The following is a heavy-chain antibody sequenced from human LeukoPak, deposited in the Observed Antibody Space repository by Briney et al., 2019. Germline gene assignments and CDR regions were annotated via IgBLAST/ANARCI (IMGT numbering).Heavy chain of an antibody. Sequence: SETLSLTCTVSSGSINTFYWSWIRLPAGKRLEWIGRIYSSGRTNYNPSLKSRVTMSLDTSKNQFSLNLTSVTAADTAVYFCARAHSGWDYFDYWGQGTLVTVFS. CDR1: SGSINTFY. D-gene: IGHD3-10*01. V-gene: IGHV4-4*07. CDR3: ARAHSGWDYFDY. J-gene: IGHJ4*02. CDR2: IYSSGRT.